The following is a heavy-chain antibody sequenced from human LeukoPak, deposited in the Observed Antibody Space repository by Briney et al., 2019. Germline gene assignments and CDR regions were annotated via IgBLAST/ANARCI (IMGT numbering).Heavy chain of an antibody. V-gene: IGHV4-39*01. Sequence: SGGSITTXXXXXXWVXQPPXXXXXXXGTIFYTGSTYYNPSLKSRVTISVDTSKNQFSLQLSSVTAADTAVYYCARQVGRGSWALDYWGQGTLVTVSS. CDR2: IFYTGST. CDR1: GGSITTXXXX. D-gene: IGHD6-13*01. CDR3: ARQVGRGSWALDY. J-gene: IGHJ4*02.